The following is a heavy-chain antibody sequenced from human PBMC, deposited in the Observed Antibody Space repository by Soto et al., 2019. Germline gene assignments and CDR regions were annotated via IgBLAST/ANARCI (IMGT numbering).Heavy chain of an antibody. CDR2: MSGSGSNT. V-gene: IGHV3-23*01. D-gene: IGHD1-26*01. CDR1: GFTFNSYA. J-gene: IGHJ4*02. CDR3: AKDLLYSGGPRAFEY. Sequence: EVQLLESGGGLVQPGGSLRLSCAASGFTFNSYAMSWVRQAPGKGLEWVSAMSGSGSNTYYADSVKGRFTISRDNSKNTRYLQMNTVGVEDTAVYYCAKDLLYSGGPRAFEYWGQGTLVTVSS.